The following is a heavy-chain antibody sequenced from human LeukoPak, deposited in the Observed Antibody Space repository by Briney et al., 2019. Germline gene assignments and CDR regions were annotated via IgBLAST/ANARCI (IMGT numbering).Heavy chain of an antibody. V-gene: IGHV3-23*01. J-gene: IGHJ3*01. CDR2: ISFSGGNT. Sequence: GGALRLSCAASGFTFSGSAMSWVRQAPGKGLEWVSLISFSGGNTYYADSVKGRFTISRDNSMDTLYLQMNSLRAEDTAIYYCARDIQLSTWGLGTMVTVSS. CDR1: GFTFSGSA. CDR3: ARDIQLST. D-gene: IGHD5-24*01.